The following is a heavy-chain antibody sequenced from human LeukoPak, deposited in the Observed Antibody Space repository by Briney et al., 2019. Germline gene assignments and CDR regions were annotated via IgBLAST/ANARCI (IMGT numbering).Heavy chain of an antibody. CDR3: ARGNRAGYISDY. CDR1: GGSSSDYY. J-gene: IGHJ4*02. V-gene: IGHV4-34*01. Sequence: SETLSLTCAVYGGSSSDYYWSWIRQAPGKGLEWIGEIAHDGSTNYSPSLKRRATISRDTSKNHFSLNLRSVTAADTAVYSCARGNRAGYISDYWGQGTLVTVSS. CDR2: IAHDGST. D-gene: IGHD5-24*01.